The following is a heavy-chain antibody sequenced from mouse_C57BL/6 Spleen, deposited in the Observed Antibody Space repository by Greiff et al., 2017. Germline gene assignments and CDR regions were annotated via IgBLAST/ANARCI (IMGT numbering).Heavy chain of an antibody. CDR1: GFSLTSYG. Sequence: VKLMESGPGLVAPSQSLSIACTVSGFSLTSYGVDWVRQSPGKGLEWLGVIWGVGSTNYNSALKSRLGISKDNSKSQIFLKMNSLQTDDTARYSCARSRAGYWYFGGRGTGTTVTVSS. CDR2: IWGVGST. J-gene: IGHJ1*03. D-gene: IGHD3-1*01. CDR3: ARSRAGYWYFGG. V-gene: IGHV2-6*01.